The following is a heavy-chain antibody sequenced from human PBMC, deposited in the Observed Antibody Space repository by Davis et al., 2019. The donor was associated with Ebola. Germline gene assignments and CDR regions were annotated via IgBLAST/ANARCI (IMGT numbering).Heavy chain of an antibody. Sequence: GESLKISCAASGFTFSDYYMSWIRQAPGKGLEWVSVIYSGGSTYYADSVKGRFTISRDNAKNTLYLQMNSLRAEDTAVYYCARGGFLEWLLVYYGMDVWGQGTTVTVSS. CDR2: IYSGGST. D-gene: IGHD3-3*01. CDR1: GFTFSDYY. CDR3: ARGGFLEWLLVYYGMDV. V-gene: IGHV3-66*01. J-gene: IGHJ6*02.